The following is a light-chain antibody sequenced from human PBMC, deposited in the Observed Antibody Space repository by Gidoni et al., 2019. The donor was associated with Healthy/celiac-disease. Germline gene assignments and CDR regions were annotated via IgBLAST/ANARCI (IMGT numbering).Light chain of an antibody. Sequence: EIVLTQSPATLSLSPGERATLSCRASQSVSSYLAWYQKKPGEAPRLLIYDASNRATGIPARCSGSGSGKDFTLTISSLEPEDFAVYYCQKRSNWSYSFGQGTKLEIK. CDR3: QKRSNWSYS. J-gene: IGKJ2*03. CDR1: QSVSSY. CDR2: DAS. V-gene: IGKV3-11*01.